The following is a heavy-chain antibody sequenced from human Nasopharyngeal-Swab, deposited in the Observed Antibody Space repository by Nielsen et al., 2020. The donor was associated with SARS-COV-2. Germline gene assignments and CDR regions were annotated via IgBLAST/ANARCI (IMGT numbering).Heavy chain of an antibody. CDR3: ARGDTGKYYYGSGSYSFDY. Sequence: ASVKVSCKASGYIFTNYGISWMRQAPGQGLEWMGWIAPYTGNTNYAQNLQGRVTMTTDTSTSTAYMELRSLGSDDTAVYYCARGDTGKYYYGSGSYSFDYWGQGTLVTVSS. CDR2: IAPYTGNT. V-gene: IGHV1-18*01. CDR1: GYIFTNYG. J-gene: IGHJ4*02. D-gene: IGHD3-10*01.